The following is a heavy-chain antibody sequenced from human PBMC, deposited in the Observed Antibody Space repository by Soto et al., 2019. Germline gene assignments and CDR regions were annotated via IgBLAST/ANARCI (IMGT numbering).Heavy chain of an antibody. V-gene: IGHV3-30-3*01. Sequence: QVQLVESGGGVVQPGRSLRLSCAASGFTFISYAMHWVRQAPGKGLEWVAVISFDGSTECYADSVKGRFTISRDNSKNTVYLQMNSLRSEDTAVYYCARSRHGSGSYTPFYYGLDVWGQGTTVTVSS. CDR2: ISFDGSTE. D-gene: IGHD3-10*01. J-gene: IGHJ6*02. CDR3: ARSRHGSGSYTPFYYGLDV. CDR1: GFTFISYA.